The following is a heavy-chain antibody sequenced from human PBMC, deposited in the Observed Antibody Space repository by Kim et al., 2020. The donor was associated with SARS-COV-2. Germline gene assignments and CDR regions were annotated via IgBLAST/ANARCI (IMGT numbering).Heavy chain of an antibody. CDR2: IIPIFGTA. D-gene: IGHD3-22*01. CDR3: ARWGENSDYYDSSGPDAFDI. Sequence: SVKVSCKASGGTLSSYAISWVRQAPGQGLEWMGGIIPIFGTANYAQKFQGRVTITADESTSTAYMELSSLRSEDMAVYYCARWGENSDYYDSSGPDAFDIWGQGTMVTVSS. CDR1: GGTLSSYA. V-gene: IGHV1-69*13. J-gene: IGHJ3*02.